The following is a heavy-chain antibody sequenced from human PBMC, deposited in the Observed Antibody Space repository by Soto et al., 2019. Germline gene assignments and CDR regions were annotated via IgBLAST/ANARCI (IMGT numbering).Heavy chain of an antibody. CDR1: GYTFTSYD. Sequence: QVQLVQSGAEVKKPGASVKVSCKASGYTFTSYDINWVRQATGQGLEWMGWMNPNSGNTGYAQKFQGRVSLPRNSSISTAYMELSSLRSEDTAVYYCAIRGRRTGSRRGMDVWGQGTTVTVSS. CDR2: MNPNSGNT. D-gene: IGHD1-1*01. CDR3: AIRGRRTGSRRGMDV. V-gene: IGHV1-8*01. J-gene: IGHJ6*01.